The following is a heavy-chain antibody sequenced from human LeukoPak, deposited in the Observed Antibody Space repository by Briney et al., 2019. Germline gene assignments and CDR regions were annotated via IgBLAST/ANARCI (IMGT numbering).Heavy chain of an antibody. D-gene: IGHD6-6*01. CDR3: ARGHSSSSFDF. V-gene: IGHV4-31*11. CDR1: GGSISSGGYY. J-gene: IGHJ4*02. Sequence: SETLSLTCAVSGGSISSGGYYWSWIRQHPEKGLEWIGYIYYSGSTYYNPSLKSRVTISVDTSKNQFSLKLTSVTAADTAVYYCARGHSSSSFDFWGQGTLVTVSS. CDR2: IYYSGST.